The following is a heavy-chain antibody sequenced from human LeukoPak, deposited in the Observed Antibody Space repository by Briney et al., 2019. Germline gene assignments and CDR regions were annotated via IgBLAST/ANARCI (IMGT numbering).Heavy chain of an antibody. J-gene: IGHJ3*02. D-gene: IGHD3-10*01. CDR2: IYYSGST. CDR1: GGSISSSSYY. Sequence: PSETLSLTCTVSGGSISSSSYYWGWIRQPPGKGLEWIGSIYYSGSTYYNPSLKSRVTISVDTSKNQFSLKLSSVTAADTAVYYCARGSPGPRAFDIWGQGTMVTVSS. CDR3: ARGSPGPRAFDI. V-gene: IGHV4-39*01.